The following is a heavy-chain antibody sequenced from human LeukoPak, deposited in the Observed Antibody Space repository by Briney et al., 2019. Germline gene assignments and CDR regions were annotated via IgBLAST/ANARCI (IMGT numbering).Heavy chain of an antibody. J-gene: IGHJ4*02. CDR2: ISYDGSNK. V-gene: IGHV3-30-3*01. D-gene: IGHD5-24*01. Sequence: PGGSLRLSCAASGFTVSNNYMTWVRQAPGKGLEWVAVISYDGSNKYYADSVKGRFTISRDNSKNTLYLQMNSLRAEDTAVYYCARDLEILPDYWGQGTLVTVSS. CDR3: ARDLEILPDY. CDR1: GFTVSNNY.